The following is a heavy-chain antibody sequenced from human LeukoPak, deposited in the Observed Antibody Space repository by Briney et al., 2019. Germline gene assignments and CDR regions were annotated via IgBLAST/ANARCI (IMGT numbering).Heavy chain of an antibody. CDR1: GGSISSSSYY. V-gene: IGHV4-39*07. CDR3: ARSQSSGWYLVATAYDAFDI. J-gene: IGHJ3*02. CDR2: IYYSGST. Sequence: SETLSLTCTVSGGSISSSSYYWGWIRQPPGKGLEWIGSIYYSGSTYYNPSLKSRVTISVDTPKNQFSLKLSSVTAADTAVYYCARSQSSGWYLVATAYDAFDIWGQGTMVTVSS. D-gene: IGHD6-19*01.